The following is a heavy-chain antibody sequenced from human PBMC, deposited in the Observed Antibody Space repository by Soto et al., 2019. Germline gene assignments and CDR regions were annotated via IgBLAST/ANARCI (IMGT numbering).Heavy chain of an antibody. J-gene: IGHJ6*02. D-gene: IGHD3-3*01. Sequence: QVQLVQSGAEVKKPGSSVKVSCKASGGTFSSYAISWVRQAPGQGLEWMRGIIPIFGTANYAQKFQGRVTITEDESRRTAYMELSRLRSEDTAVYYCARGHPQLRFLEWSQIYYYFYGMDVWGQGTTVTVSS. V-gene: IGHV1-69*12. CDR1: GGTFSSYA. CDR3: ARGHPQLRFLEWSQIYYYFYGMDV. CDR2: IIPIFGTA.